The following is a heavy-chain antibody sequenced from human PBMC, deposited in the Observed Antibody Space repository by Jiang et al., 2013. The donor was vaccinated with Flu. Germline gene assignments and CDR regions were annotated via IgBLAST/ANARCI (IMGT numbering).Heavy chain of an antibody. J-gene: IGHJ4*02. CDR2: ISGGAAGT. CDR1: GFTFSSYA. D-gene: IGHD3-22*01. V-gene: IGHV3-23*01. CDR3: VKTTGYSSGYYAY. Sequence: PGGSLRLSCAASGFTFSSYAMSWVRQAPGKGLGWLSTISGGAAGTYYADSVKGRFTISRDNSKSTLYLQMNSLRAEDTAVYYCVKTTGYSSGYYAYWGQGTPVTVSS.